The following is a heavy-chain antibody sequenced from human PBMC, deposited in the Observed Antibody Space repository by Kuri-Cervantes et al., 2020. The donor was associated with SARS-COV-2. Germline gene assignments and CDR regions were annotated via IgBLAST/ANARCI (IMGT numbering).Heavy chain of an antibody. CDR2: IIHGGCT. J-gene: IGHJ5*02. D-gene: IGHD2/OR15-2a*01. V-gene: IGHV4-34*12. Sequence: GSLRLSCYVCVGTFSHTTGSWIRQPPGKGLEWIGEIIHGGCTNYNASLNSRVTISLDTSNKQFSLKVPSVTAADTAVYYCVRDLRIWGFDPWGQGTLVTVSS. CDR3: VRDLRIWGFDP. CDR1: VGTFSHTT.